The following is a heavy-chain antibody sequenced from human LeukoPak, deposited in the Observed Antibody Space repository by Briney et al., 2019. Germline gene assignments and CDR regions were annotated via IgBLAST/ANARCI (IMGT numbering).Heavy chain of an antibody. CDR2: ISAYNGNT. CDR1: GYTFTSYG. J-gene: IGHJ4*02. Sequence: ASVKVSCKASGYTFTSYGISWVRQAPGQGLEWMGWISAYNGNTNYAQKLQGRVTMTTDTSTSTAYMELRSLRSDDTAVYYCARRGYGIAVAGSLDYWGLGTLVTVSS. D-gene: IGHD6-19*01. V-gene: IGHV1-18*01. CDR3: ARRGYGIAVAGSLDY.